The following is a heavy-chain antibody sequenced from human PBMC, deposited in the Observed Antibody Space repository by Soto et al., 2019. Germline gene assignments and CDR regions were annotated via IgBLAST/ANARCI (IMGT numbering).Heavy chain of an antibody. CDR2: ISGSGGST. D-gene: IGHD5-12*01. CDR3: AKDPGVATILSHYFDY. Sequence: GGSLRLSCAASGFTFSSYAMSWVRQAPGKGLEWVSAISGSGGSTYYADSVKGRFTISRDNSKNTLYLQMNSLRAEDTAVYYCAKDPGVATILSHYFDYWGQGTLVTVSS. CDR1: GFTFSSYA. J-gene: IGHJ4*02. V-gene: IGHV3-23*01.